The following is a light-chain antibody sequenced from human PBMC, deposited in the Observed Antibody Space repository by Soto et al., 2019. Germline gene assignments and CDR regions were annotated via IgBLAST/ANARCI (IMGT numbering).Light chain of an antibody. V-gene: IGLV2-14*01. Sequence: QSALTQPASVSGSPGQSIAISCTGTSSDVGGYSYVSWYQQHPGKAPKLMVYDVSNRPSGVSNRFSGSKSGNTASLTISGLQAEDEADYYCSSYTSSITYVFGTGTKVTVL. CDR1: SSDVGGYSY. CDR3: SSYTSSITYV. J-gene: IGLJ1*01. CDR2: DVS.